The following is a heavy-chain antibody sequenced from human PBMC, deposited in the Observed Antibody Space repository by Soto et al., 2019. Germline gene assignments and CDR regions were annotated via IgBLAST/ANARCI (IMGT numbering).Heavy chain of an antibody. Sequence: ASVKVSCKVSGYTLTKLAMHWVRQAPGKGLEWMGGFDPEHGETIYAQKFQGRLTMTEDTSTDTAYMELSSLRSEDTAVYYCARGGSLYWYFDLWGRGTLVTVSS. CDR3: ARGGSLYWYFDL. CDR1: GYTLTKLA. D-gene: IGHD1-26*01. V-gene: IGHV1-24*01. J-gene: IGHJ2*01. CDR2: FDPEHGET.